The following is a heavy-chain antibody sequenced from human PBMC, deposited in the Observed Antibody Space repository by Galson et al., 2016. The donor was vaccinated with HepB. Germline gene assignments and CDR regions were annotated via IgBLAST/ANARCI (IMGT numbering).Heavy chain of an antibody. CDR1: GYTFTTYA. CDR3: ARGPPARFDP. J-gene: IGHJ5*02. V-gene: IGHV1-3*01. CDR2: INGVDGNT. Sequence: SVKVSCKASGYTFTTYAIHWVRQAPGQRLEWMGWINGVDGNTKYSVKFQGRVTITRDTSATTAYMELSSLRFEDTAVYYCARGPPARFDPWGQGTLVTVSS.